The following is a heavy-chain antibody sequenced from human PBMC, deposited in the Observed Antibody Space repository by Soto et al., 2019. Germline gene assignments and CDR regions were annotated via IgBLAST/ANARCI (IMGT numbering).Heavy chain of an antibody. CDR3: ARDGGSGWYFDY. CDR2: IWYDGSNK. CDR1: GFTFSSYG. V-gene: IGHV3-33*01. D-gene: IGHD6-19*01. J-gene: IGHJ4*02. Sequence: PGGSLRLSCAASGFTFSSYGMHWVRQAPGKGLEWVAVIWYDGSNKYYADSVKGRFTISRDNSKNTLYLQMNSLRAEDTAVYYCARDGGSGWYFDYWGQGTLVTVSS.